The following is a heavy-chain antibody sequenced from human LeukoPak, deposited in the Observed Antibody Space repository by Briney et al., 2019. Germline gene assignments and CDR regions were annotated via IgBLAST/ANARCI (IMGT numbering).Heavy chain of an antibody. CDR1: GFTFSSYSMN. CDR3: AGTPNWFDP. V-gene: IGHV4-59*05. CDR2: IYFSGST. D-gene: IGHD2-15*01. J-gene: IGHJ5*02. Sequence: GSLRLSCAASGFTFSSYSMNWVRQPPGRGLEWIGSIYFSGSTFYSPSLKSRVTISVDTSKNLFSLKLSSVTAADTAVYYCAGTPNWFDPWGQGTLVTVSS.